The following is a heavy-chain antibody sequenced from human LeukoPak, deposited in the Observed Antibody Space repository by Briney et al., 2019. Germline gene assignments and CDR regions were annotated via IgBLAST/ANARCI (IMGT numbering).Heavy chain of an antibody. CDR1: GGSIRSGGYC. V-gene: IGHV4-30-2*06. D-gene: IGHD3-10*01. CDR2: IYQSGST. Sequence: PSETLSLTCAVSGGSIRSGGYCWSWIRQSSGKGLEWIGYIYQSGSTYYNPSLKSRVTISVDRSKNQFSLNLSSVTAADTAVYYCARRDPGSGSPYFDYWGQGTLVTVSS. J-gene: IGHJ4*02. CDR3: ARRDPGSGSPYFDY.